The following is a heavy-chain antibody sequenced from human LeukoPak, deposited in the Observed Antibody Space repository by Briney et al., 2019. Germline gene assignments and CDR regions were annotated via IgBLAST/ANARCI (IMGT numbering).Heavy chain of an antibody. CDR3: ARDGYSGSDAL. D-gene: IGHD5-12*01. J-gene: IGHJ4*02. V-gene: IGHV4-39*07. Sequence: SETLSLTCTVSGGSISSSSYYWGWIRQPPGKGLEWIGSIYYRGSTYYNPSLKSRVTISVDTSKNQFSLKLSSVTAADTPVYYCARDGYSGSDALWGQGTLVTVSS. CDR2: IYYRGST. CDR1: GGSISSSSYY.